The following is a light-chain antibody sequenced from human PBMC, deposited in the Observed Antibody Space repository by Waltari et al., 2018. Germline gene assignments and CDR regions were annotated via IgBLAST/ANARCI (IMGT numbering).Light chain of an antibody. V-gene: IGLV1-51*01. J-gene: IGLJ2*01. CDR2: DNN. CDR3: ATWDNSLREVV. CDR1: SPNIGNYY. Sequence: QSVLTPPPSVSAAPGQKVTISCSGNSPNIGNYYVSWYHQVPGATPKLLIFDNNQRPSGIPDRFSASKSGTSATLGITGLQIGDEADYYCATWDNSLREVVFGGGTKLTVL.